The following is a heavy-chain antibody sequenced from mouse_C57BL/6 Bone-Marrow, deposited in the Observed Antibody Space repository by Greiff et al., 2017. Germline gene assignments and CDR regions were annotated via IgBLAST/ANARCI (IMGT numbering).Heavy chain of an antibody. Sequence: EVQLQQSGPELVKPGASVKISCKASGYSFTDYNMNWVKQSNGKSLEWIGVINPNYGTPSSNQKFKGKATLTVDQSSSTAYMQLNSLTSEDSAVYYGARGYDYDYAMDYWGQGTSVTVSS. CDR3: ARGYDYDYAMDY. D-gene: IGHD2-4*01. J-gene: IGHJ4*01. CDR1: GYSFTDYN. CDR2: INPNYGTP. V-gene: IGHV1-39*01.